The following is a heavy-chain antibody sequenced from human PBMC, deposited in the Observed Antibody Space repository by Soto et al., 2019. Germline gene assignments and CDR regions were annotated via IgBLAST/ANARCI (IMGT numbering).Heavy chain of an antibody. Sequence: EVRLVESGGDWVQPGRSLRLSCAASGFQFDDYTMHWVRQTPGRGLEWVWSISWSGLRMEYRDCVRGRFIISRDNAKNALHLQMNSLRLEDTALYYCVKGLNIDYNSAWFYFDYWGQGTVLTVSS. J-gene: IGHJ4*02. CDR2: ISWSGLRM. CDR3: VKGLNIDYNSAWFYFDY. V-gene: IGHV3-9*01. D-gene: IGHD6-19*01. CDR1: GFQFDDYT.